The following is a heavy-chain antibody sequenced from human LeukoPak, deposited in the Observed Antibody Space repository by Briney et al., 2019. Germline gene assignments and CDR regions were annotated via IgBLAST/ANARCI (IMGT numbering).Heavy chain of an antibody. CDR1: GFTFSNAW. CDR2: IKSKTDGGTT. Sequence: GGSLRLSCAASGFTFSNAWMSWVRQAPGKGLEWVGRIKSKTDGGTTDYAAPVKGRFTISRDDSKNTLYLQMNSLKTEDTAVYYCTTHYDILTGYRFDYWGQGTLVTVS. V-gene: IGHV3-15*01. CDR3: TTHYDILTGYRFDY. J-gene: IGHJ4*02. D-gene: IGHD3-9*01.